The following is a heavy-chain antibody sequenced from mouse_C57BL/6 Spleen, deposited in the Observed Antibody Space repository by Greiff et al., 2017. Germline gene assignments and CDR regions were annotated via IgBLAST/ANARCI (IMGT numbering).Heavy chain of an antibody. V-gene: IGHV2-2*01. CDR2: IWSGGST. Sequence: QVQLKESGPGLVQPSQSLSITCTVSGFSLTSYGVHWVRQSPGKGLEWLGVIWSGGSTDYNAAFISRLGISKDNSKSQVFFKMNSLQADDTAIYYCASPYYYGSSPYYYAMDYWGQGTSGTVSS. CDR1: GFSLTSYG. J-gene: IGHJ4*01. CDR3: ASPYYYGSSPYYYAMDY. D-gene: IGHD1-1*01.